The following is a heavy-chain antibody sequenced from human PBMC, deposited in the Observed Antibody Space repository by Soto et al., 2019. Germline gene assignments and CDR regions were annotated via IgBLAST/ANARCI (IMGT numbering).Heavy chain of an antibody. CDR3: AKMSSENYYDPVFS. D-gene: IGHD3-22*01. CDR1: GFTFSDYY. CDR2: ISSSGNTI. V-gene: IGHV3-11*01. Sequence: QVQLVESGGGVVKTSGSLRIACAASGFTFSDYYMSWVRQAPGKGLEWVSYISSSGNTIYYADSVKGRFTISRDNAKNSVYLHMISLRAEDTALYFCAKMSSENYYDPVFSWGQGTLVTVSS. J-gene: IGHJ5*02.